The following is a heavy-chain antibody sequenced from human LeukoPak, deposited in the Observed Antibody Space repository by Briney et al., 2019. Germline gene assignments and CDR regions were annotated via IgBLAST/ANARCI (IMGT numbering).Heavy chain of an antibody. D-gene: IGHD6-19*01. CDR3: ARDETYSSDWQSNHYYYYMDV. CDR1: GGSFSGYY. V-gene: IGHV4-34*01. J-gene: IGHJ6*03. Sequence: SETLSLTCAVYGGSFSGYYWSWIRQPPGKGLEWIGEINHSESTNYNPSLKSRVTISVDTSKNQFSLKVRSVTAADTAVYYCARDETYSSDWQSNHYYYYMDVWGKGTTVTVS. CDR2: INHSEST.